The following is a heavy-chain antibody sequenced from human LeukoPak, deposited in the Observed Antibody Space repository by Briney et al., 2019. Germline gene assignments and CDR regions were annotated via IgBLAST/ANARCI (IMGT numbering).Heavy chain of an antibody. CDR3: ARDPAPDTSGYLFDY. CDR1: KYTFTSYY. Sequence: GASVKVSCKASKYTFTSYYIHWVRQAPGQGLEWMGIINPSGGSTSYPQKFQGRVTMTRDTSTSTVYMELSSLRSEDTAVYYCARDPAPDTSGYLFDYWGRGTLVTVSS. D-gene: IGHD3-22*01. CDR2: INPSGGST. V-gene: IGHV1-46*01. J-gene: IGHJ4*02.